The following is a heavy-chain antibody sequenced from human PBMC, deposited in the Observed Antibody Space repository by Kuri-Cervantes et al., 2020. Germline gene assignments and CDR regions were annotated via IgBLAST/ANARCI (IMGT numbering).Heavy chain of an antibody. CDR3: ARGTLDV. CDR1: GFTFSSYA. CDR2: ISYDGSNK. Sequence: GGSLRLSCAASGFTFSSYAMHWVRQAPGKGLEWVAVISYDGSNKYYADSVKGRFTISRDNSKNTLYLQMNSLRAEDTAVYYCARGTLDVWGKGTTVTVSS. J-gene: IGHJ6*04. V-gene: IGHV3-30-3*01.